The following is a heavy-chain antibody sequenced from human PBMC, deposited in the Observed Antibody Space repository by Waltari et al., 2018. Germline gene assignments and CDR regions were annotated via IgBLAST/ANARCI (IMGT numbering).Heavy chain of an antibody. CDR2: IYHEGNT. J-gene: IGHJ5*02. Sequence: QVQLQESGPALVRPSETLSLTCVVSDYSIGSGYYWGWIRQAPGKGLEWIANIYHEGNTYYTPSLKSRVAISMDTSENQFSLKLRSVTATDTAVYYCARLALGYCTSPRCRQNESWGQGTLVTVSS. CDR3: ARLALGYCTSPRCRQNES. D-gene: IGHD2-8*01. V-gene: IGHV4-38-2*01. CDR1: DYSIGSGYY.